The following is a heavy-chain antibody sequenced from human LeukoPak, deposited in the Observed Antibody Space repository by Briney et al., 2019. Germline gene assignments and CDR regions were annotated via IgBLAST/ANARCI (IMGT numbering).Heavy chain of an antibody. CDR1: GFTVSSNY. D-gene: IGHD4-17*01. V-gene: IGHV3-48*01. CDR2: ISSSSSTI. Sequence: GGSLRLSCAASGFTVSSNYMSWVRQAPGKGLEWVSYISSSSSTIYYADSVKGRFTISRDNAKNSLYLQMNSLRAEDTAVYYCARGDRDYGDLLYYFDYWGQGTLVTVSS. CDR3: ARGDRDYGDLLYYFDY. J-gene: IGHJ4*02.